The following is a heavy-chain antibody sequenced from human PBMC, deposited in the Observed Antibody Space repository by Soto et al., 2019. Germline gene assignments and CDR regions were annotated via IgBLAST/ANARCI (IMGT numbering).Heavy chain of an antibody. J-gene: IGHJ6*02. CDR2: ISYDGDKK. CDR1: GFIFSNYG. D-gene: IGHD3-10*01. CDR3: AKDIALVRGVIMDMDV. Sequence: GGSLRLSCAASGFIFSNYGMHWVRQAPGKGLEWVAVISYDGDKKYYVDSVKGRFTLSRDNSKNTLYLQMNSLRAEDTAVYYCAKDIALVRGVIMDMDVWGQGTTVTVSS. V-gene: IGHV3-30*18.